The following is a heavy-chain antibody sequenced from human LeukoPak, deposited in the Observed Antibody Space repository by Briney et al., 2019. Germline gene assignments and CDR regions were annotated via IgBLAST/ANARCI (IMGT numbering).Heavy chain of an antibody. J-gene: IGHJ6*02. CDR3: ARDTTIAVAGTRYYGMDV. V-gene: IGHV4-59*01. CDR1: GGSISDNY. D-gene: IGHD6-19*01. Sequence: TSETLSLTCSVSGGSISDNYWSWIRQPPGKGLEWIGYIYYSGSTNYNPSLKSRVTISVDTSKNQFSLRLNSVTAADTAVYYCARDTTIAVAGTRYYGMDVWGQGTTVTVSS. CDR2: IYYSGST.